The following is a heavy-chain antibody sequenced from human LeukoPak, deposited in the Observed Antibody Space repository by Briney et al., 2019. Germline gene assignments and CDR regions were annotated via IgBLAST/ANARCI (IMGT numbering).Heavy chain of an antibody. CDR3: AKDRGRTRPYSSYYYGMDV. V-gene: IGHV3-30*02. D-gene: IGHD6-13*01. Sequence: GGSLRLSCAASGFTFSSYGMHWVRQGPGKGLEWVAFIRYAGSHKYYADSVKGRFTISRDNSKNTLYLQMNSLRAEDTAVYYCAKDRGRTRPYSSYYYGMDVWGQGTTVTVSS. CDR2: IRYAGSHK. J-gene: IGHJ6*02. CDR1: GFTFSSYG.